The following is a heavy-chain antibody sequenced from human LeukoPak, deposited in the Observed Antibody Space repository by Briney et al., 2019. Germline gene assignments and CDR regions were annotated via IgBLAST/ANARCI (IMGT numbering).Heavy chain of an antibody. CDR3: AKDQADTNSYFTSVH. D-gene: IGHD2-21*01. V-gene: IGHV3-23*01. J-gene: IGHJ4*02. Sequence: GGSLTLSCAASGFTFSTYAMSWAPQARGKGLEWVSAIRASGSRTYYADSVKGRFTISRDNSKNTLSLQMNGLRADDTAVYYCAKDQADTNSYFTSVHWGQGTLVTVSS. CDR1: GFTFSTYA. CDR2: IRASGSRT.